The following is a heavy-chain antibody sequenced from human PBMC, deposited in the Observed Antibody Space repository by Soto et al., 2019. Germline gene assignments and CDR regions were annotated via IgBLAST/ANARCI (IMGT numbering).Heavy chain of an antibody. CDR2: INHSGST. CDR3: ARGGPVRRDGYNHLTLPFAY. CDR1: GGSFSGYY. V-gene: IGHV4-34*01. D-gene: IGHD5-12*01. J-gene: IGHJ4*02. Sequence: SGTPSLTCAVYGGSFSGYYWSWIRQPPGKGLEWIGEINHSGSTNYNPSLKSRVTISVDTSKNQFSLKLSSVTAADTAVYYCARGGPVRRDGYNHLTLPFAYWGQGTLVAVSS.